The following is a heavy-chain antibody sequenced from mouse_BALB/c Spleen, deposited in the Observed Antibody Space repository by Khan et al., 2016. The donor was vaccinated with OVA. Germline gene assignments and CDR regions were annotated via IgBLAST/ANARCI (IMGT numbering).Heavy chain of an antibody. D-gene: IGHD2-3*01. J-gene: IGHJ2*01. CDR2: ISSGSSSI. CDR3: ARSGYYYFDY. Sequence: EVELVESGGGLVQPGGSRKLSCAASGFTFSGFGMHWVRQAPEKGLEWVAYISSGSSSIYYADTVKGRFTFSSDNPTNTLFMHMTSLRTENTAMYLCARSGYYYFDYWGQGTTLTVSA. CDR1: GFTFSGFG. V-gene: IGHV5-17*02.